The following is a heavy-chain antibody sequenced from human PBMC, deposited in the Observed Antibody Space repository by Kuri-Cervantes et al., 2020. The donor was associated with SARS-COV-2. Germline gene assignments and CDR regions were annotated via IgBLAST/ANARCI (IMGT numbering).Heavy chain of an antibody. V-gene: IGHV3-21*01. CDR2: ISGSGSYI. CDR1: GFTFSGYT. J-gene: IGHJ3*02. Sequence: GGSLRLSCVGTGFTFSGYTMNWVRQAPGKAPQWVSSISGSGSYIYYADSVKGRFTISRDSAKNSPYLQMNSLRAEDTAVYYCASIFGVVTEIDAFDIWGQGTMVTVSS. CDR3: ASIFGVVTEIDAFDI. D-gene: IGHD3-3*02.